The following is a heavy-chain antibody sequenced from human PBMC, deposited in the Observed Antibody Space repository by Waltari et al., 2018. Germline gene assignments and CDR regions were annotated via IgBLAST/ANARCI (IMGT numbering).Heavy chain of an antibody. J-gene: IGHJ3*02. CDR3: ARSIAARPGAFDI. Sequence: QVQLQESGPGLVKPSQTLSLTCTVSGGSISSGDYYWSWIRHPPGKGLEWIGYIYYSGSTYYNPSLKSRVTISVDTSKNQFSLKLSSVTAADTAVYYCARSIAARPGAFDIWGQGTMVTVSS. CDR1: GGSISSGDYY. D-gene: IGHD6-6*01. CDR2: IYYSGST. V-gene: IGHV4-30-4*08.